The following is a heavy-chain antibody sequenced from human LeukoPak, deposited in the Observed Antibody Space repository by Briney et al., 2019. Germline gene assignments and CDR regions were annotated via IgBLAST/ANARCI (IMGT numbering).Heavy chain of an antibody. D-gene: IGHD4-17*01. CDR3: ARAIDLMTTVTPSYYFDY. CDR1: GYTFTSYG. J-gene: IGHJ4*02. V-gene: IGHV7-4-1*02. CDR2: INTNTGNP. Sequence: ASVKVSCKASGYTFTSYGISWVRQAPGQGLEWMGWINTNTGNPTYAQGFTGRFVFSLDTSVSTAYLQISSLKAEDTAVYYCARAIDLMTTVTPSYYFDYWGQGTLVTVSS.